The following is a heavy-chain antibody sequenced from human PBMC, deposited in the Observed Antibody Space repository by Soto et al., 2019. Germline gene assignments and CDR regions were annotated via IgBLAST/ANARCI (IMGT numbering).Heavy chain of an antibody. V-gene: IGHV1-8*01. CDR1: GYTFTIND. Sequence: GASVKVSCKASGYTFTINDIDWVRQASGQGLEWMGWMKPSTGDSGSAQDFQGRITMTRDTATSTAYMELSSLRSEDTAIYYCAGGGPAAGFDLWGRGTLVTVSS. J-gene: IGHJ4*02. CDR3: AGGGPAAGFDL. CDR2: MKPSTGDS. D-gene: IGHD6-13*01.